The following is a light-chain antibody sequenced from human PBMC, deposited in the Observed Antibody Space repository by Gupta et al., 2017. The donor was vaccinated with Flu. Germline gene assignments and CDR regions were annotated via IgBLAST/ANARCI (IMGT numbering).Light chain of an antibody. Sequence: QSVLTQPPSASGTPGQRVSISCSGSSSNIGNNYVYWYQQFPGTAPKLLIYMNHQRPSGVPDRFSGSKSGTSASLAISGLRAEDEADYHCAAWDDSMSGPVFGGGTKLTVL. CDR1: SSNIGNNY. CDR2: MNH. CDR3: AAWDDSMSGPV. J-gene: IGLJ3*02. V-gene: IGLV1-47*01.